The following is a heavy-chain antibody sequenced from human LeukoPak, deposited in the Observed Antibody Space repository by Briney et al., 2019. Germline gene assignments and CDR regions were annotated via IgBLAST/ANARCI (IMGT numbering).Heavy chain of an antibody. CDR1: GFTFDGCA. J-gene: IGHJ4*02. CDR2: ISWNSGSI. CDR3: AKEKGYTGYGAFDY. V-gene: IGHV3-9*01. D-gene: IGHD5-12*01. Sequence: GGSLRLSCAASGFTFDGCAMHWVRQAPGKGLEWVSGISWNSGSIGYADSVKGRFTISRDNAKNSLYLQMNSLRAEDTALYYCAKEKGYTGYGAFDYWGQGTLVTVSS.